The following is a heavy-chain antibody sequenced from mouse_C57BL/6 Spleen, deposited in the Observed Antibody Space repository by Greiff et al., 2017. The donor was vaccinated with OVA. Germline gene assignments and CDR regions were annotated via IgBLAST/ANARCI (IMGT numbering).Heavy chain of an antibody. CDR1: GYAFSSSW. V-gene: IGHV1-82*01. CDR3: AVGINDGYYRFDD. CDR2: IYPGDGDT. Sequence: QVQLQQSGPELVKPGASVKISCKASGYAFSSSWMNWVKQRPGKGLEWIGRIYPGDGDTNYNGKFKGKATLTADKYSSTAYMHISSLTSEDYEVYFRAVGINDGYYRFDDWGQGTTLTVSA. J-gene: IGHJ2*01. D-gene: IGHD2-3*01.